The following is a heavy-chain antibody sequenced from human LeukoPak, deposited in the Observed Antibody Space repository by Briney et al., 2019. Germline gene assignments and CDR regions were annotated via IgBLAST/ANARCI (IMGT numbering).Heavy chain of an antibody. J-gene: IGHJ4*02. D-gene: IGHD1-14*01. Sequence: PSETLSLTCTVSGGSISSYYWSWIRQPPGKGLEWIGSIYYSGSTYYNPSLKSRVTISVDTSKNQFSLKLSSVTAADTAVYYCVEPSSGWGQGTLVTVSS. CDR1: GGSISSYY. CDR2: IYYSGST. V-gene: IGHV4-59*05. CDR3: VEPSSG.